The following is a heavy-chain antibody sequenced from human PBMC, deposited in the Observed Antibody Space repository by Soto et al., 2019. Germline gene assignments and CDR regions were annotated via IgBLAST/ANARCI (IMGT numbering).Heavy chain of an antibody. CDR3: AKGSAGGRPYFFDC. CDR2: ITDNGGST. CDR1: GFTFSNYA. V-gene: IGHV3-23*01. J-gene: IGHJ4*02. D-gene: IGHD2-15*01. Sequence: EVQLLESGGHLVQPGGSLRLSCAASGFTFSNYAMSWVRQVPGKGLEWVSAITDNGGSTYSADSVKGRFTISRYNSKNTLYLQMNSLRAEDTAVYHCAKGSAGGRPYFFDCWGQGSLVTDSS.